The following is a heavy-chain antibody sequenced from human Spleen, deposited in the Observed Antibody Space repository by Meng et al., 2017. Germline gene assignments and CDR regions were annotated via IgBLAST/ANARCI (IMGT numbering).Heavy chain of an antibody. CDR1: GFTFSRYA. CDR2: ISYEGANQ. CDR3: ARDVNYYFGMDV. Sequence: GESLKISCAASGFTFSRYAVHWVRQAPGKGLEWVAVISYEGANQYYADSVKGRFTISRDNSRNTLVLQKNSLRPEDSAVYYCARDVNYYFGMDVWGQGTTVTVSS. V-gene: IGHV3-30*04. D-gene: IGHD3-10*01. J-gene: IGHJ6*02.